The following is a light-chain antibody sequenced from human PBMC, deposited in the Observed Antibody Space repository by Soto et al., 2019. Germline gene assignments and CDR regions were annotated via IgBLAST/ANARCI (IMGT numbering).Light chain of an antibody. J-gene: IGLJ3*02. CDR1: HSDIGAGYG. CDR3: CSYAGSYSNWV. Sequence: QSVLTQPPSVTGAPGQRVTISCTGSHSDIGAGYGVHWYQQFPHSAPKLLIYDTTNRPSGVPDRFSGSRSGTSASLAISGLQAEDGADYYCCSYAGSYSNWVFGGGTKLTVL. V-gene: IGLV1-40*01. CDR2: DTT.